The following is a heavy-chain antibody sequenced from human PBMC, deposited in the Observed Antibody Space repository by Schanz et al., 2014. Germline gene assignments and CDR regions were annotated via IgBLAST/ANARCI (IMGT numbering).Heavy chain of an antibody. V-gene: IGHV1-69*09. CDR1: GYTFISYG. Sequence: QGQLVQSGAEVKKPGASVKVSCKASGYTFISYGIKWVRQAPGQGLEWMGRIIPILGIANYAQKFQGRVTITADKSTFTAYMDVSSLRSEDTAVYYCASSGAGYSSSWDFDYWGQGTLVTVSS. CDR2: IIPILGIA. D-gene: IGHD6-13*01. CDR3: ASSGAGYSSSWDFDY. J-gene: IGHJ4*02.